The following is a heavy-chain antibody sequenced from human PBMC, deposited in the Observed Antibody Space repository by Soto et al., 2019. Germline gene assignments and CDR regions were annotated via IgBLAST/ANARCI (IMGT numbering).Heavy chain of an antibody. D-gene: IGHD1-26*01. CDR3: TTDFRVGATINYYYYGMDV. J-gene: IGHJ6*02. Sequence: EVQLVESGGGLVKPGGSLRLSCAASGFTFSNTWMNWVRQAPGKGLEWVGRIKSKTDGGTTDYAAPVKGRFTISRDDSKNTLYLQMNSLKTEDTAVYYCTTDFRVGATINYYYYGMDVWGQGTTVTVSS. V-gene: IGHV3-15*07. CDR2: IKSKTDGGTT. CDR1: GFTFSNTW.